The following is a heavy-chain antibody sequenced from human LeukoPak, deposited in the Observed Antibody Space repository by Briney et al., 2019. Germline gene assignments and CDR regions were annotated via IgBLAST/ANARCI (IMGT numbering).Heavy chain of an antibody. CDR2: ISYDGSNT. CDR3: ARNCNCYGMDV. CDR1: GFTFSSYA. J-gene: IGHJ6*02. D-gene: IGHD1-1*01. Sequence: PGRSLSLSCAASGFTFSSYAMHWVRQAPGKGLEWVAVISYDGSNTYYADSVKGRFTISRYNSKNTLYLQMNSLRAEDTAVYYCARNCNCYGMDVWGQGTTVTVSS. V-gene: IGHV3-30-3*01.